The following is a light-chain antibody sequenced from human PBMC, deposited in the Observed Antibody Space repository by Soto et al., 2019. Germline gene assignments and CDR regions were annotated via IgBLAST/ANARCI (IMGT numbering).Light chain of an antibody. CDR1: QSVSSY. V-gene: IGKV3-11*01. CDR3: QQRTNWPRSFT. J-gene: IGKJ3*01. CDR2: DTS. Sequence: EIVLTQSPATLSLSPGERATLSCRASQSVSSYLAWYQQKPGQAPRLPIYDTSKRATGIPARFSGSGSGTDFTPTISSLEPEDFAVYYCQQRTNWPRSFTFGPGTKVDIK.